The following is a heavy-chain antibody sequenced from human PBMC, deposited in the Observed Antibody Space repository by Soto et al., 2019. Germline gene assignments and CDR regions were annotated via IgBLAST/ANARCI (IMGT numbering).Heavy chain of an antibody. CDR1: GYTFTSYA. D-gene: IGHD5-12*01. J-gene: IGHJ6*02. CDR3: ARGDYGGYGYYYYGMDV. Sequence: QVQLVQSGAEVKKPGASVKVSCKASGYTFTSYAMHWVRQAPGQRLEWIGWINAGNGNTKYSQKFQGRVTITRDTSASTAYMELSSLRSEDTAVYYCARGDYGGYGYYYYGMDVWGQGTTVTVSS. CDR2: INAGNGNT. V-gene: IGHV1-3*01.